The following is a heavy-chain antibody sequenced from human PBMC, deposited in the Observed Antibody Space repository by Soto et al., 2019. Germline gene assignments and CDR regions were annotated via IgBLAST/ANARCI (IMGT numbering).Heavy chain of an antibody. CDR3: ARDCSAGSCYIGGMDV. J-gene: IGHJ6*02. CDR2: INAGNGNT. CDR1: GYTFTSYA. V-gene: IGHV1-3*01. D-gene: IGHD2-15*01. Sequence: ASVKVSCKASGYTFTSYAMHWVRQAPGQRLEWMGWINAGNGNTKYSQKFQGRVTITRDTSASTAYMELSSLRSEDTAVYYCARDCSAGSCYIGGMDVWGQGTTVTVSS.